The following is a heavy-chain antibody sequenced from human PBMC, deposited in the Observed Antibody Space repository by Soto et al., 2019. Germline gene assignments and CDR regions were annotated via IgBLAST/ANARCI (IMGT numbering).Heavy chain of an antibody. Sequence: QVQLVESGGGVVQPGRSLRLSCAASGFTFSRYDMHWVRQAPGKGLEWVAVIWYDGSNKYYADSVKGRFTISRDNSKNTLYLQMNSLRAEDTAVYYCARDLTTEPYYYYYGMDVWGQGTTVTVSS. D-gene: IGHD3-22*01. CDR2: IWYDGSNK. CDR3: ARDLTTEPYYYYYGMDV. V-gene: IGHV3-33*01. J-gene: IGHJ6*02. CDR1: GFTFSRYD.